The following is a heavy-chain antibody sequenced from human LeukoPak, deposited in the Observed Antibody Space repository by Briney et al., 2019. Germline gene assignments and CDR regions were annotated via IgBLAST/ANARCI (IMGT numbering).Heavy chain of an antibody. J-gene: IGHJ4*02. CDR3: AREVGYCSGGSCYRGYYFDY. V-gene: IGHV1-18*01. CDR2: ISAYNGNT. Sequence: GASVKVSCKASGYTFTSYGISWVRQAPGQGLEWRGWISAYNGNTNYAQKLQGRVTMTTDTSTSTAYMELRSLRSDDTAVYYCAREVGYCSGGSCYRGYYFDYWGQGTLVTVSS. D-gene: IGHD2-15*01. CDR1: GYTFTSYG.